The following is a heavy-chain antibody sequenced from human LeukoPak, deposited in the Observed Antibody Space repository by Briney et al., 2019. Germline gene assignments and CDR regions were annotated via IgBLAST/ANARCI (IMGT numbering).Heavy chain of an antibody. J-gene: IGHJ4*02. Sequence: SETLSLTCAVSGYSISSGYYWGWIRQPPGKGLEWIGSIYHSGSTYYNPSLKSRVTISVDTSKNQFSLKLSSVTAADTAVYYCAGARWGSYDSSGYLTSNDYWGQGTLVTVSS. D-gene: IGHD3-22*01. CDR3: AGARWGSYDSSGYLTSNDY. CDR1: GYSISSGYY. V-gene: IGHV4-38-2*01. CDR2: IYHSGST.